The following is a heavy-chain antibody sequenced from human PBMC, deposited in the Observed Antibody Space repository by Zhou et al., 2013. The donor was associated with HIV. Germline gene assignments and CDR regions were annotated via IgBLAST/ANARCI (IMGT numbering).Heavy chain of an antibody. CDR1: GGTFSSYA. CDR2: IIPIFGTA. Sequence: QVQLVQSGAEVKKPGSSVKVSCKASGGTFSSYAISWVRQAPGQGLEWMGGIIPIFGTANYAQKFQGRVTITTDESTSTAYMELSSLRSEDTAVYYCARGLGVVVPAAMGFHWFDPWGQGTLVTVSS. J-gene: IGHJ5*02. D-gene: IGHD2-2*01. CDR3: ARGLGVVVPAAMGFHWFDP. V-gene: IGHV1-69*05.